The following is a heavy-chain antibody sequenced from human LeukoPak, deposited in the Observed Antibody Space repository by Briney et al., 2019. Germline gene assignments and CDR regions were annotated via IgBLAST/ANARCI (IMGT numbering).Heavy chain of an antibody. D-gene: IGHD3-3*01. Sequence: GGSLRLSCADSRFAFRNNAIHWVRQAPGKGLEWVSSISSSSSYIYYADSVKGRFTISRDNAKNSLYLQMNSLRAEDTAVYYCARGWFADFGVVIYRLGVDVWGQGTTVTVS. CDR3: ARGWFADFGVVIYRLGVDV. CDR2: ISSSSSYI. V-gene: IGHV3-21*01. CDR1: RFAFRNNA. J-gene: IGHJ6*02.